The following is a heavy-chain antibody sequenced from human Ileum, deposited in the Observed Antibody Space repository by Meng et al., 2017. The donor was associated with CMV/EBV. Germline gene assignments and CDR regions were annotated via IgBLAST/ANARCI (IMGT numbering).Heavy chain of an antibody. Sequence: GESLKISCAASGFTFSSYWMHWVRQAPGKGLVWVSRINSDGSSTNYADSVKGRFTISRDNAENKLYLQMNSLRAEDTAVYYCARRVVVPAAPYYFDSWGQGTLVNGAS. V-gene: IGHV3-74*01. CDR3: ARRVVVPAAPYYFDS. J-gene: IGHJ4*02. CDR2: INSDGSST. D-gene: IGHD2-2*01. CDR1: GFTFSSYW.